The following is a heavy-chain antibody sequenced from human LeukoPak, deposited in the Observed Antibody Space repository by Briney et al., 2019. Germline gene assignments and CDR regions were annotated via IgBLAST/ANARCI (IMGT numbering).Heavy chain of an antibody. CDR1: GGPISSSSYY. V-gene: IGHV4-39*01. Sequence: PSETLSLTCTVSGGPISSSSYYWGWIRQPPGKGLEWIGSIYYSGSTYYNPSLKGRVTISVDTSKNQFSLKLSSVTAADTAVYYCARGLRDGYSMGYWGQGTLVTVSS. CDR2: IYYSGST. J-gene: IGHJ4*02. D-gene: IGHD5-24*01. CDR3: ARGLRDGYSMGY.